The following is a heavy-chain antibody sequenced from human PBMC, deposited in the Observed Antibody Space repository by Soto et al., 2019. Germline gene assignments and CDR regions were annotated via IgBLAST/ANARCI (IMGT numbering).Heavy chain of an antibody. CDR1: GFTFSSYE. CDR3: ARVYCSTTTCHVQAFDS. J-gene: IGHJ4*02. V-gene: IGHV3-48*03. Sequence: GGSLRLSCAASGFTFSSYEMNWVRQAPGKTLEWVSYISSAGDSSYYADSVKSRFTISRDNAKNSLYLQMNSLRVEDTAVYYCARVYCSTTTCHVQAFDSWGQGTLVTVSS. D-gene: IGHD2-2*01. CDR2: ISSAGDSS.